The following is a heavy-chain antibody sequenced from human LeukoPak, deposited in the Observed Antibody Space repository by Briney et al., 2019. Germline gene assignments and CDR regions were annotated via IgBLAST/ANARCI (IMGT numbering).Heavy chain of an antibody. CDR2: ISAYNGNT. Sequence: ASVKVSCKASGYTFTSYGISWVRQAPGQGLEWMGWISAYNGNTNYAQKLQGRVTMTTDTSTSTAYMELRSLRFDDTAVYYCARDRAVAGYFDYWGQGTLVTVSS. D-gene: IGHD6-19*01. CDR1: GYTFTSYG. CDR3: ARDRAVAGYFDY. J-gene: IGHJ4*02. V-gene: IGHV1-18*01.